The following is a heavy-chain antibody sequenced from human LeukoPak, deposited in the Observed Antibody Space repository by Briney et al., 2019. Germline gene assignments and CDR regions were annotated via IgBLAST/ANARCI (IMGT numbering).Heavy chain of an antibody. D-gene: IGHD2-21*02. J-gene: IGHJ6*02. Sequence: SVKVTCKASGGTFSSHAITWVRQAPGQGLEWMGRIIPVFDIINYAQKFQGRVTITADKSTSTAYMELSSLRSVDTAVYYCASPPILRNCGGDCYYYYGMDVWGQGTTVTVSS. CDR2: IIPVFDII. CDR3: ASPPILRNCGGDCYYYYGMDV. V-gene: IGHV1-69*04. CDR1: GGTFSSHA.